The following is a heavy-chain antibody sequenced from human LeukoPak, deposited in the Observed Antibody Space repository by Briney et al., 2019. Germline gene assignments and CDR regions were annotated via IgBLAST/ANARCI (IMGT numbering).Heavy chain of an antibody. CDR1: GFTFSSYA. Sequence: GSLRLSCAASGFTFSSYAMSWVRQAPGKGLEWIGSIYYSGSTYYNPSLKSRVTISVDTSKNQFSLKLSSVTAADTAVYYCASIAVAGQGRYGMDVWGQGTTVTVSS. J-gene: IGHJ6*02. V-gene: IGHV4-39*01. D-gene: IGHD6-19*01. CDR3: ASIAVAGQGRYGMDV. CDR2: IYYSGST.